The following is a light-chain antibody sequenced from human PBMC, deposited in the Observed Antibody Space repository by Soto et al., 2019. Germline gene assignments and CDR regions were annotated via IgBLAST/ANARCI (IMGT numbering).Light chain of an antibody. Sequence: EIVLTQSPATLSLSPGERATLSCRASQSVSSHFAWYQQKPGQAPRLLIYDASNRATGIPARFSGRGSGTDFTLTISSLEPEDFAVYYCQHYGISPPWTFGQGTKVDIK. CDR1: QSVSSH. CDR2: DAS. J-gene: IGKJ1*01. CDR3: QHYGISPPWT. V-gene: IGKV3-11*01.